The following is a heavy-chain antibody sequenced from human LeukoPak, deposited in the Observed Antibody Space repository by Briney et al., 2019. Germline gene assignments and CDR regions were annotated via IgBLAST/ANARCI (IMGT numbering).Heavy chain of an antibody. CDR3: EKSGGGGNYLDY. CDR2: ISGSGGST. V-gene: IGHV3-23*01. Sequence: GGSLRLSCAASGLTFSSYAMSWVRQAPGKGLEWVSGISGSGGSTYYADSVKGRFTISRDNSKNTLYLQMSSLRAEDTAVYYWEKSGGGGNYLDYWGQGTLVTVSS. J-gene: IGHJ4*02. CDR1: GLTFSSYA. D-gene: IGHD3-16*01.